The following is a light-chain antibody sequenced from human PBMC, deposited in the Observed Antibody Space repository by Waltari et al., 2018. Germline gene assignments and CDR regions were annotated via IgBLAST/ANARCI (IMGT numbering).Light chain of an antibody. V-gene: IGLV2-23*01. CDR2: DDN. CDR3: CSYAGSYTWV. CDR1: SGDVGNYNR. J-gene: IGLJ3*02. Sequence: QSALTQPASVSGSPGQSITIPCTATSGDVGNYNRVSWYQQYPGKAPKVMIYDDNRRPSGVSDRFSGSKSGNTASLTISGVQAEDEADYYCCSYAGSYTWVFGGGTKLTVL.